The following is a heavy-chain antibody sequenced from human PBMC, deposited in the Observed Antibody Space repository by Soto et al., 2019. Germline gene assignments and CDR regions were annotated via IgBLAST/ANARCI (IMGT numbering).Heavy chain of an antibody. CDR3: ARDGPLPGTSIYSGMDV. Sequence: QVQLVQSGAEVKKPGSSVKVSCKASGGTFSSYAISWVRQAPGQGLEWMGGIIPIFGTANYAQKFQGRVTITADESTSTAYMELSSLRSEDTAVYYCARDGPLPGTSIYSGMDVWGQGTTVTVSS. CDR2: IIPIFGTA. D-gene: IGHD2-2*01. J-gene: IGHJ6*02. CDR1: GGTFSSYA. V-gene: IGHV1-69*12.